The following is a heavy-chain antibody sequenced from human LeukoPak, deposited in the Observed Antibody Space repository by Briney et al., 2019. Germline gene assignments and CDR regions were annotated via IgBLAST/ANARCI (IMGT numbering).Heavy chain of an antibody. CDR3: ARGAIIDAPGDYYYGADV. Sequence: GGSLRLSCAVSGFILRRYAMHWGRQAPGKGPEWVASISSDGNNKFYADSVKGRFTISRDNSKNSLLLEMNGLRVEDTAMYYCARGAIIDAPGDYYYGADVWGQGTAVTVSS. J-gene: IGHJ6*02. CDR1: GFILRRYA. D-gene: IGHD2/OR15-2a*01. V-gene: IGHV3-30*04. CDR2: ISSDGNNK.